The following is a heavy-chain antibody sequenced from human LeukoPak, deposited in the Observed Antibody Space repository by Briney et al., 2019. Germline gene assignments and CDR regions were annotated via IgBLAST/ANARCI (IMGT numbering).Heavy chain of an antibody. J-gene: IGHJ5*02. V-gene: IGHV1-2*02. CDR3: ARGGIAAAGSLNWFDP. CDR1: GYTFTGYY. CDR2: INPNSGGT. Sequence: ASVKVSCKTSGYTFTGYYMHWVRQAPEQGLEWMGWINPNSGGTNYAQKFQGRVTMTRDTSISTAYMELSRLRSDDTAVYYCARGGIAAAGSLNWFDPWGQGTLVTVSS. D-gene: IGHD6-13*01.